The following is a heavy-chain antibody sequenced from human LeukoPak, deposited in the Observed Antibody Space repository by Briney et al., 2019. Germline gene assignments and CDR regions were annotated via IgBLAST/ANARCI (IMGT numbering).Heavy chain of an antibody. V-gene: IGHV4-61*02. J-gene: IGHJ4*02. Sequence: SETLSLTCTVSGDSISSGAYYWSWIRQPAGKGLEWIGRIYTSGSTNYNPSLKSRVTISVDTSKNQFSLKLSSVTAADTAVYYCARHLVWSGYLDYWGQGTLVTVSS. D-gene: IGHD3-3*01. CDR1: GDSISSGAYY. CDR3: ARHLVWSGYLDY. CDR2: IYTSGST.